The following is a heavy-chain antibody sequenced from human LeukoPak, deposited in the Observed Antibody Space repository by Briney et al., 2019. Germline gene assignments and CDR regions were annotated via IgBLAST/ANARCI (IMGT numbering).Heavy chain of an antibody. J-gene: IGHJ3*02. CDR3: ARVISGYCSGDDCWGTFDI. CDR2: IKQDGSEK. Sequence: GGSLRLSCAASGFTFSGYWMTWVRQAPGKGLEWVANIKQDGSEKYYVDSVKGRFTISRDNPKNSLYLQMNSLRAADTAVYYCARVISGYCSGDDCWGTFDIWGQGTMVTVSS. D-gene: IGHD2-15*01. V-gene: IGHV3-7*03. CDR1: GFTFSGYW.